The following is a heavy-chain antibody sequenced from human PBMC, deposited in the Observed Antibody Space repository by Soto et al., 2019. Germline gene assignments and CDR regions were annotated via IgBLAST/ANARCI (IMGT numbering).Heavy chain of an antibody. D-gene: IGHD3-22*01. CDR1: GFIFSIYA. Sequence: GGSLRLSCSGSGFIFSIYAIHWVRQAPGKGLEYVSSISINGGSTHYADSVKGRFTISRDNSRNTQYLQMSSLRADDTAVYYCVKGEFYYDSSAYYPFDSWGQGTLVTVSS. V-gene: IGHV3-64D*06. CDR2: ISINGGST. J-gene: IGHJ4*02. CDR3: VKGEFYYDSSAYYPFDS.